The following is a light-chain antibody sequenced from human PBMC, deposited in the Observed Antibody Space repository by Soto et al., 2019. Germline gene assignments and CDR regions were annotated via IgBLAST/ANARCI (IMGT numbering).Light chain of an antibody. CDR3: QQYNSYFWT. J-gene: IGKJ1*01. CDR1: QSISSW. V-gene: IGKV1-5*01. Sequence: DIQMTQSPSTLSASVGDRVTITCRASQSISSWLAWYQQKPGKAPKLLIYDASSLESGGPSRFSGGGSGTEFTLTISSVQPDDFATDYCQQYNSYFWTFGQGTKVEIK. CDR2: DAS.